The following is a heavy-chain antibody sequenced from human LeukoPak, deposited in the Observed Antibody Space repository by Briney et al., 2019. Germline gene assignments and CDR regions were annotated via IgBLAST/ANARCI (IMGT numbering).Heavy chain of an antibody. CDR3: ARLGGYYDPPGY. CDR1: GDSISSSNY. CDR2: IHHSGST. D-gene: IGHD3-22*01. V-gene: IGHV4-39*01. J-gene: IGHJ4*02. Sequence: SETLSLTCTVSGDSISSSNYWAWIRQPPGKGLEWIATIHHSGSTYYKPSLRSGVTISVDTSRNQFSLKLSSVTVADTAVYYCARLGGYYDPPGYWGQGTLVTVSS.